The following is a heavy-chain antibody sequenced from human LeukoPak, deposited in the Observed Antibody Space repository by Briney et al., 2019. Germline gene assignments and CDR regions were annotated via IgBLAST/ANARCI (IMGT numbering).Heavy chain of an antibody. V-gene: IGHV4-59*01. CDR1: GGSISSYY. D-gene: IGHD5-24*01. CDR3: ARDGDGYKPHAFDI. CDR2: IYYSGST. J-gene: IGHJ3*02. Sequence: SETLSLTCTVSGGSISSYYWSWIRQPPGKGLEWIGYIYYSGSTNYNPSLKSRVTISVDTSKNQFSLKLSSVTAADTAVYYCARDGDGYKPHAFDIWGQGTMVTVSS.